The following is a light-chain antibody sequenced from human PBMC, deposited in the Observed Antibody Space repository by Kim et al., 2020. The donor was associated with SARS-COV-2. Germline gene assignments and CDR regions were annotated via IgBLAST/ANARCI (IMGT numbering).Light chain of an antibody. CDR3: QQYNNWSPKYT. CDR2: GAS. V-gene: IGKV3-15*01. J-gene: IGKJ2*01. Sequence: EIVMTQSPATLSVSPGERATLSCRASQSVSSNLAWYQQKPGQAPRLLIYGASTRATGIPARFSGSGSGTEFTLTISSLQSEDFAVYYCQQYNNWSPKYTCGQGTKLEI. CDR1: QSVSSN.